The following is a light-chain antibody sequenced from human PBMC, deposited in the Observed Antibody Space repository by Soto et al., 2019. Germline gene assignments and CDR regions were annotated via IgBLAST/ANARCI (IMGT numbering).Light chain of an antibody. V-gene: IGLV2-11*01. Sequence: QSALTQPRSVSGSPGQSVTISCTGTSSDVGAYNYVSWYQHHPGKAPKVMIYDVSERPSGVPDRFSGSKSDNKASLTISGLQAEEEADYYCCSSAGSYSWVFGGGTKLTVL. CDR1: SSDVGAYNY. J-gene: IGLJ3*02. CDR2: DVS. CDR3: CSSAGSYSWV.